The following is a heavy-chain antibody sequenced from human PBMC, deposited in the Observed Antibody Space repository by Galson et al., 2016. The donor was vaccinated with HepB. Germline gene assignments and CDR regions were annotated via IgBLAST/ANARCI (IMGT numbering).Heavy chain of an antibody. D-gene: IGHD1-26*01. CDR1: QFTFSTYA. V-gene: IGHV3-33*08. CDR3: ARDMYTGSYIIDY. J-gene: IGHJ4*02. CDR2: IWADGGNK. Sequence: SLRLSCAVSQFTFSTYAMNWVRQAPGKGLECVAVIWADGGNKYYVDSVKGRFTISRDNSKNTVYLQMNSLRADGTAVYYCARDMYTGSYIIDYWGQGTLVTVSS.